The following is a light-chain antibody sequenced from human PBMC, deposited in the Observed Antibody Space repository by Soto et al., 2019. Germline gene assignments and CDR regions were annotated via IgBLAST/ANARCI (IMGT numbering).Light chain of an antibody. J-gene: IGKJ3*01. CDR2: AAS. CDR1: QGISNY. Sequence: DIQMTQSPSSLSAFVGDRVTITCRASQGISNYLAWYQQKPGRVPTLLIYAASTLRSGVPSRFSGSGSGTDFTLTISSLQPEDVASYYCQEYKTAPFIFGPGTKVYI. CDR3: QEYKTAPFI. V-gene: IGKV1-27*01.